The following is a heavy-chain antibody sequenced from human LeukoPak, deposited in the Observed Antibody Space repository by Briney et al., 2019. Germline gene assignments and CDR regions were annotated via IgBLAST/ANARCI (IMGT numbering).Heavy chain of an antibody. CDR3: ARDAQITMVRGVAYYYGMDV. J-gene: IGHJ6*02. V-gene: IGHV3-53*01. CDR1: GXTVSSNY. Sequence: PGGSLRLSCAASGXTVSSNYMSWVRQAPGKGLEWVSVIYSGGSTYYADSVKGRFTISRDNSKNTLYLQMNSLRAEDTAVYYCARDAQITMVRGVAYYYGMDVWGQGTTVTVSS. D-gene: IGHD3-10*01. CDR2: IYSGGST.